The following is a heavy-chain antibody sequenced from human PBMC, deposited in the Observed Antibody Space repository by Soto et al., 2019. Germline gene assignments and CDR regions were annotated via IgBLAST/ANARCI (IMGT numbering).Heavy chain of an antibody. CDR3: AKVAKSGVVLEYFDS. Sequence: WGSLRVSCGCSDFTFANFGMGWVRQAPGKGLYWVSGISSSGRRTYYADSVKGRFTISRDNSKSTLYLQMDSLRADDTAVYYCAKVAKSGVVLEYFDSWGQGSMVTVSS. J-gene: IGHJ4*02. D-gene: IGHD3-3*01. CDR1: DFTFANFG. CDR2: ISSSGRRT. V-gene: IGHV3-23*01.